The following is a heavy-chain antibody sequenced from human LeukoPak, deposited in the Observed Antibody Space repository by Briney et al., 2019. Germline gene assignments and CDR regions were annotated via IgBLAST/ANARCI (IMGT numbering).Heavy chain of an antibody. D-gene: IGHD3-22*01. J-gene: IGHJ4*02. V-gene: IGHV3-33*01. CDR2: IWYDGSNK. CDR3: ARGTRGSYYVVDY. CDR1: GFTFSSYG. Sequence: GRSLRLSCAASGFTFSSYGMHWVRQAPGKGLEWVAVIWYDGSNKYYADSVKGRFTISRDNSKNTLYLQMNSLRAEDTALYYCARGTRGSYYVVDYWGQGPLVTVSS.